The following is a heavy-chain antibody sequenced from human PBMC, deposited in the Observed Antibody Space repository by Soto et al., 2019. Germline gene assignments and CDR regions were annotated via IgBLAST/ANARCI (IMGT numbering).Heavy chain of an antibody. V-gene: IGHV3-43D*04. CDR2: ISWDGGST. J-gene: IGHJ6*02. Sequence: PGGSLRLSCAASGFTFDDYAMHWVRQAPGKGLEWVSLISWDGGSTYYADSVKGRFTISRDNSKNSLYLQMNSLRAEDTALYYCAKSSLYGSGGMDVWGRGTTVTVSS. CDR1: GFTFDDYA. D-gene: IGHD3-10*01. CDR3: AKSSLYGSGGMDV.